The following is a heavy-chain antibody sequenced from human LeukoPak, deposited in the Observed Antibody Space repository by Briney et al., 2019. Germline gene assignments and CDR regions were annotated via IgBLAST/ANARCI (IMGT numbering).Heavy chain of an antibody. CDR2: ISYDGSNK. J-gene: IGHJ4*02. V-gene: IGHV3-30*04. CDR1: GFTFSSYA. D-gene: IGHD5-18*01. CDR3: AKGAAGSLWLMEY. Sequence: GGSLRLSCAASGFTFSSYAMHWVRQAPGKGLEWVAVISYDGSNKYYADFVKGRFTISRDNSKNTLYLQMNSLRAEDTAVYYCAKGAAGSLWLMEYWGQGTLVTVSS.